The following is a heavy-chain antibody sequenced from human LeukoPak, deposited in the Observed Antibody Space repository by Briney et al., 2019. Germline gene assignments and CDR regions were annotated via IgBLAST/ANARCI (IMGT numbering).Heavy chain of an antibody. CDR3: ANMVRGVIIFY. Sequence: QTGGSLRLFCAASGFTFSSYWMSWVRQAPGKGLEWVANIKQDGSERYYVDSVKGRFTISRDNAKSSLYLQMNSLRAEDTAVYYCANMVRGVIIFYWGQGTLVTVSS. J-gene: IGHJ4*02. V-gene: IGHV3-7*01. D-gene: IGHD3-10*01. CDR2: IKQDGSER. CDR1: GFTFSSYW.